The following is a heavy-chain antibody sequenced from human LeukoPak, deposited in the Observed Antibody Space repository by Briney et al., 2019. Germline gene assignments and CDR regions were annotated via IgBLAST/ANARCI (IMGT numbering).Heavy chain of an antibody. CDR2: INTISGGT. V-gene: IGHV1-2*02. CDR1: GYSFSTHW. D-gene: IGHD6-19*01. J-gene: IGHJ4*02. Sequence: GASVKVSCKASGYSFSTHWMHWVRQAPGQGLEWIGWINTISGGTNYAQKFQGRVTMTRDTSISTAYMELSRLTSDDTAVYYCARGREVAGTVGYWGQGTLVTVSS. CDR3: ARGREVAGTVGY.